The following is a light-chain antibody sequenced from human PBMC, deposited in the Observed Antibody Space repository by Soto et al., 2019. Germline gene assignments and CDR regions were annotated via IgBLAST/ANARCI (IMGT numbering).Light chain of an antibody. CDR3: QQYNSYPLT. CDR2: KAS. CDR1: QSISSW. J-gene: IGKJ4*01. V-gene: IGKV1-5*03. Sequence: DIQMTHSPSTLSSSVVYRVTITCRASQSISSWLAWYQQKPGKAPKLLIYKASSLESGVPSRFSGSGSGTEFTLTISSLQPDDFATYYCQQYNSYPLTFGGGTKVDIK.